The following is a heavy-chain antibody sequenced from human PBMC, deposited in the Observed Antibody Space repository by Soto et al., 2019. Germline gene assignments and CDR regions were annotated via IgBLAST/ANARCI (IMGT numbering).Heavy chain of an antibody. V-gene: IGHV1-69*13. CDR3: ASHGYCSSTSCYTAGDYFDY. J-gene: IGHJ4*02. CDR1: GGTFSSYA. D-gene: IGHD2-2*02. Sequence: SVKVSCKASGGTFSSYAISWVRQAPGQGLEWMGGIIPIFGTANYAQKFQGRVTITADESTSTAYMELSSLRSEDTAVYYCASHGYCSSTSCYTAGDYFDYWGQGTLVTVSS. CDR2: IIPIFGTA.